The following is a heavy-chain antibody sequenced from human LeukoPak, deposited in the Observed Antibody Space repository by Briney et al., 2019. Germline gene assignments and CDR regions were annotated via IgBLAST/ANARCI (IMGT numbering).Heavy chain of an antibody. J-gene: IGHJ4*02. CDR2: ISDYNGNT. D-gene: IGHD5-12*01. Sequence: ASVKVSCKASGYTFSSYGINWVRQAPGQGLEWMGWISDYNGNTNYAQKLQGRVTMTTDTSTSTAYMELRSLRSDGTAVYYCARDDALVATGSFDYWGQGTLVTVSS. CDR3: ARDDALVATGSFDY. CDR1: GYTFSSYG. V-gene: IGHV1-18*01.